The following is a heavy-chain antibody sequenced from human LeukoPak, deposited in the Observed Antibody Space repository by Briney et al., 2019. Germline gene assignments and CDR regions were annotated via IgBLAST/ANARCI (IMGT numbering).Heavy chain of an antibody. V-gene: IGHV4-30-4*01. CDR3: ASYSNYIGANWFDP. CDR1: GGSISSGDYY. J-gene: IGHJ5*02. D-gene: IGHD4-11*01. CDR2: IYYSGST. Sequence: SETLSLTCTVSGGSISSGDYYWSWIRQPPGKGLEWIGYIYYSGSTYYNLSLKSRVTISVDTSKNQFSLKLSSVTAADTAVYYCASYSNYIGANWFDPWGQGTLVTVSS.